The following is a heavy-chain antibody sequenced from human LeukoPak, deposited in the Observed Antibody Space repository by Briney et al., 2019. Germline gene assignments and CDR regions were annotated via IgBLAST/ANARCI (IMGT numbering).Heavy chain of an antibody. V-gene: IGHV1-8*01. D-gene: IGHD1-7*01. CDR1: GYTFTSYV. Sequence: GASVKVSSKASGYTFTSYVIKWVRQATGQGLEWMGWKNPNRGKTGYAQKFQGRVTMTTNTSISTAYMELSSLRSEEPAVYECARTNDWKYDTELFDYWGQGTLVTVS. CDR3: ARTNDWKYDTELFDY. J-gene: IGHJ4*02. CDR2: KNPNRGKT.